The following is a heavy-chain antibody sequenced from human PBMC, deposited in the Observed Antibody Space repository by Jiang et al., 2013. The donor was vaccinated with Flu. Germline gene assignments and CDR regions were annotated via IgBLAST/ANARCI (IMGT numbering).Heavy chain of an antibody. D-gene: IGHD3-22*01. CDR1: VAPSAVVVTT. CDR2: IYYSGST. CDR3: ARTGKGTYYYDSSGYYQFDY. J-gene: IGHJ4*02. Sequence: ETLSLTCTVSVAPSAVVVTTGAGIRQPPGKGLEWIGSIYYSGSTYYNPSLKSRVTISVDTSKNQFSLKLSSVTAADTAVYYCARTGKGTYYYDSSGYYQFDYWGQGTLVTVSS. V-gene: IGHV4-39*01.